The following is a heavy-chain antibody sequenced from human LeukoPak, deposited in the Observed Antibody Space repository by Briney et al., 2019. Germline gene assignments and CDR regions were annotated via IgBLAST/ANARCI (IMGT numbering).Heavy chain of an antibody. CDR2: INPNSGGT. CDR1: GYTFTGYY. CDR3: ARVGVDLWFDP. J-gene: IGHJ5*02. D-gene: IGHD3/OR15-3a*01. V-gene: IGHV1-2*06. Sequence: ASVKVSCKASGYTFTGYYIHWLRQAPGQGLEWMGRINPNSGGTNYAQNVQGRVTMTRDTSISTAYMELSRLKSDDTAVYYCARVGVDLWFDPWGQGTLVTVSS.